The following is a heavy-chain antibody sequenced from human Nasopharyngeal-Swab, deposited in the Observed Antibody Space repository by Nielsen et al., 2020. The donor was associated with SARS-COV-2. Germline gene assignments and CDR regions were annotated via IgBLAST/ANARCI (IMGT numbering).Heavy chain of an antibody. Sequence: SLKIFCAASGFTFDDYAMHWVRQAPGKGLEWVSGISWNSGSIGYADSVKGRFTISRDNAKNSLYLQMNSLRAEDTALYHCARDGATFYYYYMDVWGKGTTVTVSS. J-gene: IGHJ6*03. CDR2: ISWNSGSI. D-gene: IGHD2/OR15-2a*01. V-gene: IGHV3-9*01. CDR3: ARDGATFYYYYMDV. CDR1: GFTFDDYA.